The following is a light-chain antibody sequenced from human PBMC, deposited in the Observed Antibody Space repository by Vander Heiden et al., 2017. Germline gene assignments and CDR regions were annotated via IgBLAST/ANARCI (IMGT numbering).Light chain of an antibody. CDR2: KGS. J-gene: IGKJ1*01. Sequence: DIQMTQSPSTLSASVGDRVTITFRASPSISSWLAWYQPKPGKAPKLLSYKGSSVESGVTSRCSGSGSGTEFTLTISSLQPDDFATYYCQQYNSYSRTWTFGQGTKVEIK. V-gene: IGKV1-5*03. CDR1: PSISSW. CDR3: QQYNSYSRTWT.